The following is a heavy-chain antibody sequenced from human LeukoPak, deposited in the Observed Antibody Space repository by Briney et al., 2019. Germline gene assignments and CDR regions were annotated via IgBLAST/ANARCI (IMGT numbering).Heavy chain of an antibody. CDR3: VRGYSYGFYFDY. D-gene: IGHD5-18*01. CDR2: INPNSGGP. Sequence: SVKVSCKTSGYSFPGYYIHWVRQAPGQGLEWMGRINPNSGGPSYGQKFQGTVTMTRDTSISTAYLELSNLRSDDTAAYYCVRGYSYGFYFDYWGQGSLVTVSS. CDR1: GYSFPGYY. V-gene: IGHV1-2*06. J-gene: IGHJ4*02.